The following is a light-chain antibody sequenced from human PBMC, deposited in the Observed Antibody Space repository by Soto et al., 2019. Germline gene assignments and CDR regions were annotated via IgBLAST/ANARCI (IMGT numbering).Light chain of an antibody. CDR3: QQYGGSPPS. J-gene: IGKJ5*01. V-gene: IGKV3-20*01. CDR2: GAS. CDR1: QSISTSS. Sequence: EIVLTQSPGTLSLSPGERATLNCRASQSISTSSLAWYRQKPGQAPRLLIYGASTRATGIPDRISGSGSGTDFILSISRLEPEDFAVYYCQQYGGSPPSFGQGTRLEIK.